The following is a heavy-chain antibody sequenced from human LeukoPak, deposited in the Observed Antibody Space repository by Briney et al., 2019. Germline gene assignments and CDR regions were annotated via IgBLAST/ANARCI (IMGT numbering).Heavy chain of an antibody. D-gene: IGHD2-21*02. Sequence: SQILSLTCAISGDSVSSNSAAWNWIRQSPSRGLEWLGRTYYRSKWYNDYAVSVKSRITINPDTSKNQFSLQLNSVTPEDTAVYYCAREATATRIPHWYFDLWGRGTLVTVSS. CDR1: GDSVSSNSAA. J-gene: IGHJ2*01. V-gene: IGHV6-1*01. CDR3: AREATATRIPHWYFDL. CDR2: TYYRSKWYN.